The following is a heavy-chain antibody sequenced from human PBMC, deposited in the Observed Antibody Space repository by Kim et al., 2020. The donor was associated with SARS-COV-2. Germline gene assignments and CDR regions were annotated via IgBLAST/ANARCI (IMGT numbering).Heavy chain of an antibody. CDR1: GYTFTSYG. V-gene: IGHV1-18*04. CDR2: ISAYNGNT. J-gene: IGHJ4*02. Sequence: ASVKVSCKASGYTFTSYGISWVRQAPGQGLEWMGWISAYNGNTNYAQKLQGRVTVTTDTSTSTAYMELRSLRSDDTAVYYCARDLRTIFGVVITGLAPFDYWGQGTLVTVSS. D-gene: IGHD3-3*01. CDR3: ARDLRTIFGVVITGLAPFDY.